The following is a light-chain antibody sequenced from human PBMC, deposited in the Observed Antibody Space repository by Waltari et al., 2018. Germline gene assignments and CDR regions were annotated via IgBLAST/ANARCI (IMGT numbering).Light chain of an antibody. CDR3: QSYDSSLRDV. V-gene: IGLV1-40*01. CDR1: SSNIGGGYE. J-gene: IGLJ1*01. Sequence: QSVLTQPPSVSGAPGQRVTISCTGSSSNIGGGYEVHWYQQLPGTAPKLLIYSIFKRPSGVPDRFSGSKSGTSAFLAISGLQAEDEADYYCQSYDSSLRDVFGTGTKVTVL. CDR2: SIF.